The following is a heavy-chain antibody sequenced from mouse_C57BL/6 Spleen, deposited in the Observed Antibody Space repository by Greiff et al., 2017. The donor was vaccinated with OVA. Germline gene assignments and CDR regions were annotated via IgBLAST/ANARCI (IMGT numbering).Heavy chain of an antibody. J-gene: IGHJ1*03. CDR3: AREGLRRRGYFDV. CDR2: IDPSDSET. V-gene: IGHV1-52*01. D-gene: IGHD2-2*01. Sequence: QVQLQQPGAELVRPGSSVKLSCKASGYTFTSYWMHWVKQRPIQGLEWIGNIDPSDSETHYNQKFKDKATLTVDKSSSTTYMQLSSLTSEDSAVYYCAREGLRRRGYFDVWGTGTTVTVSS. CDR1: GYTFTSYW.